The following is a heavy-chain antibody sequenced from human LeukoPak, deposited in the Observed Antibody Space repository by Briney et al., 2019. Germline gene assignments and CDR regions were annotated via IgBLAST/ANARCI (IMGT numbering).Heavy chain of an antibody. J-gene: IGHJ4*02. V-gene: IGHV3-30*03. CDR3: AGGLLGCRGGSCYPTDY. CDR1: GFTFSSYG. D-gene: IGHD2-15*01. CDR2: ISDDGVNK. Sequence: PGGSLRLSCAASGFTFSSYGMHWVRQAPGKGLEWVAVISDDGVNKYYMDSVKGRFTISRDNSKNTLYLQMNSLRDEDTAVYYCAGGLLGCRGGSCYPTDYWGQGTLVIVSS.